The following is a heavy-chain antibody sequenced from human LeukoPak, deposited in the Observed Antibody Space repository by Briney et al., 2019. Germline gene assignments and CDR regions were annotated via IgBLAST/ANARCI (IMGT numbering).Heavy chain of an antibody. CDR3: ARITMVRGVIITRSYYFDY. CDR1: GGSISSYY. Sequence: SETLSLTCTVSGGSISSYYWSYIRQPPGKGLEWIGNIDYSGSTNYNPSLKSRVTISVDTSKNQFSLKVSSVTATDTAVYYCARITMVRGVIITRSYYFDYWGQGTLVTVSS. D-gene: IGHD3-10*01. J-gene: IGHJ4*02. CDR2: IDYSGST. V-gene: IGHV4-59*01.